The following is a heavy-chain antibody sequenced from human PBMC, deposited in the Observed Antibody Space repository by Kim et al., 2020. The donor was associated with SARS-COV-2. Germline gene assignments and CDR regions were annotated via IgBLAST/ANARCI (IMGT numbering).Heavy chain of an antibody. Sequence: YNDYAVSVKSRITINPDTSKNQFSLQLNSVTPEDTAVYYCARDSVRHFDYWGQGTLVPVSS. D-gene: IGHD6-6*01. CDR3: ARDSVRHFDY. CDR2: YN. V-gene: IGHV6-1*01. J-gene: IGHJ4*02.